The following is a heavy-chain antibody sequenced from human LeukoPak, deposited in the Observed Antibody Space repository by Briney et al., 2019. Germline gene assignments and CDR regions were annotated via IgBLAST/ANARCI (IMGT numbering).Heavy chain of an antibody. CDR2: IKQDGSEK. CDR1: GFTFSSYW. J-gene: IGHJ5*02. D-gene: IGHD1-26*01. Sequence: GGSLRLSCAASGFTFSSYWMSWVRQAPGKGLEWVANIKQDGSEKYYVDSVKGRFTISRDNAKISLYLQMNSLRAEDTAVYYCVYGGSYYVAWGQGTLVTVSS. V-gene: IGHV3-7*01. CDR3: VYGGSYYVA.